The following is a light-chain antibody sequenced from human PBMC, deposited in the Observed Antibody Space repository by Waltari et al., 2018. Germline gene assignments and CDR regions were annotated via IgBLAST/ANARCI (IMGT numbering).Light chain of an antibody. J-gene: IGKJ2*01. V-gene: IGKV4-1*01. CDR2: CAS. CDR3: QQCYTFPYT. CDR1: QSVLSTSNNKNY. Sequence: DIVLTQAPDSLAVSRGERASSNCKCSQSVLSTSNNKNYLGWYQQKPGQPPKLLVTCASTRESAVPDRFSGSGSGTDFTLTISSLQAEDVAVYFCQQCYTFPYTFGQGTKLEIK.